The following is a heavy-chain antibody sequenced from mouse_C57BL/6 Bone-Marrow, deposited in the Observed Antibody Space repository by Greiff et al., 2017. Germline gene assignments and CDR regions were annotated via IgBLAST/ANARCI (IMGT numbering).Heavy chain of an antibody. V-gene: IGHV10-1*01. D-gene: IGHD3-3*01. J-gene: IGHJ4*01. CDR3: VRHRGDYYAMDY. CDR2: IRSKSNNYAT. Sequence: EVQLVESGGGLVQPKGSLTLSCAASGFSFNTYAMHWVRQAPGKGLEWVARIRSKSNNYATYYADSVKDRFNSSRDDSESMLYLQRNNLKTEDTAMYYWVRHRGDYYAMDYWGKGTSVTGSS. CDR1: GFSFNTYA.